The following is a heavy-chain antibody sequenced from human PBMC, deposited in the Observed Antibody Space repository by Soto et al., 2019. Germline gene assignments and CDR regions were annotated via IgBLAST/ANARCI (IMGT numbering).Heavy chain of an antibody. CDR3: ARVGFYDFWSGYPKGWFDP. V-gene: IGHV4-38-2*01. CDR1: GYSISSGYY. CDR2: IYHSGST. J-gene: IGHJ5*02. D-gene: IGHD3-3*01. Sequence: SETLSLTCAVSGYSISSGYYWGWIRQPPGXGLEWIGSIYHSGSTYYNPSLKSRVTISVDTSKNQFSLKLSSVTAADTAVYYCARVGFYDFWSGYPKGWFDPWGQGTLVTVSS.